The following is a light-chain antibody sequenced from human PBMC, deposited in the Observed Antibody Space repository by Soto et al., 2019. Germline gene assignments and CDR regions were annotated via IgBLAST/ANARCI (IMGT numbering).Light chain of an antibody. CDR3: QQYGSSPRT. J-gene: IGKJ2*02. CDR1: QSVSSSY. CDR2: GAS. V-gene: IGKV3-20*01. Sequence: ELVLTQSPGTLSLSPGERATLSFRASQSVSSSYLAWYQQKPGQAPRLLIYGASSRATGIPDRFSGSGSGTDFTLTISSLEPEDFAVYYCQQYGSSPRTFGQGTKLEIK.